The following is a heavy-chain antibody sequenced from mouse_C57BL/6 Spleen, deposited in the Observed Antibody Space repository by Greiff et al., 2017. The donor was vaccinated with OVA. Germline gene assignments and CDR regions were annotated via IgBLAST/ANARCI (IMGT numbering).Heavy chain of an antibody. CDR2: ISSGSSTI. J-gene: IGHJ4*01. D-gene: IGHD2-1*01. CDR3: ARVYYGNWDYAMDY. CDR1: GFTFSDYG. Sequence: EVMLVESGGGLVKPGGSLKLSCAASGFTFSDYGMHWVRQAPEKGLEWVAYISSGSSTIYYADTVKGRFTISRDNAKNTLFLQMTSLRSEDTAMYYCARVYYGNWDYAMDYWGQGTSVTVSS. V-gene: IGHV5-17*01.